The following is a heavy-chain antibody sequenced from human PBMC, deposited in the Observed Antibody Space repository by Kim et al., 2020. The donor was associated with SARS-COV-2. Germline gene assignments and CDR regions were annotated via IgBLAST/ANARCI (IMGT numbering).Heavy chain of an antibody. D-gene: IGHD1-1*01. Sequence: GGSLRLSCTASGFPFSSSWMSWVRQAPGQGLEWVANINQDGSESYFDDSVKGRFTISRDNAKDSLYLQMSSLRVDDTALYYCAAGTPDYWGQGTLVTVSS. CDR3: AAGTPDY. CDR1: GFPFSSSW. V-gene: IGHV3-7*03. J-gene: IGHJ4*02. CDR2: INQDGSES.